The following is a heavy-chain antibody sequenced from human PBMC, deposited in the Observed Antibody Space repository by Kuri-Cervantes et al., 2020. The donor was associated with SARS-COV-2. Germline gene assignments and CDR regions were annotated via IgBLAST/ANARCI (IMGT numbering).Heavy chain of an antibody. V-gene: IGHV3-23*01. J-gene: IGHJ6*02. CDR2: ISGSGGST. CDR1: GFTFSRYA. D-gene: IGHD2-2*02. CDR3: AKDRVPAAIQYYYYGMDV. Sequence: GGSLRLSCAASGFTFSRYAMHWVRQAPGKGLEWVSAISGSGGSTYYADSVKGRFTISRDNSKNTLYLQMNSLRAEDTAVYYCAKDRVPAAIQYYYYGMDVWGQGTTVTVSS.